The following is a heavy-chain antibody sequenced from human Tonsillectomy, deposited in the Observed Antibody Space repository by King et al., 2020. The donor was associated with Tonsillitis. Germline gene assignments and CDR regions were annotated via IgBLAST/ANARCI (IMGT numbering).Heavy chain of an antibody. V-gene: IGHV3-30*18. J-gene: IGHJ6*02. CDR1: GFTFSSYG. Sequence: VQLVESGGGVVQPGRSLRLSCAASGFTFSSYGMHWVRQAPGKGLEWVAVISYDGSNKYYADSVKGRFTISRDNSKNTLYLQMNSLRAEDTAVYYCAKEKIDFWSGYYYYYGMDVWGQGTTVTVSS. D-gene: IGHD3-3*01. CDR2: ISYDGSNK. CDR3: AKEKIDFWSGYYYYYGMDV.